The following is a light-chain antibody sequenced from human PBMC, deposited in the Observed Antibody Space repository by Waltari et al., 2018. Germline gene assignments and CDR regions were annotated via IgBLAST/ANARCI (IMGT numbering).Light chain of an antibody. J-gene: IGKJ4*01. CDR3: LQYDDCPPLT. Sequence: ETMLPQSPATLSLSHGDSATLPCRASKSVGSNLAWYQQKHGQAPRLLLYGASTRATGLPARFSGSGSGTEYTLTISSLQSEDFVLYYCLQYDDCPPLTFGGGTMLEIK. CDR1: KSVGSN. CDR2: GAS. V-gene: IGKV3-15*01.